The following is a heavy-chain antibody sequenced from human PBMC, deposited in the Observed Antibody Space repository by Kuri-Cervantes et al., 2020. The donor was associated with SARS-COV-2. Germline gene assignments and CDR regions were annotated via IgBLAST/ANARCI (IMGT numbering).Heavy chain of an antibody. J-gene: IGHJ4*02. CDR3: TTLIDY. CDR2: VRGKANNYAT. CDR1: GLLFSASA. Sequence: GGSLRLSCEVSGLLFSASAIHWVRQASGKGLEWVGRVRGKANNYATAYAASVKGRFTISRDDSKNMTYLQMNSLKTEDTAVYYCTTLIDYWGQGALVTVSS. V-gene: IGHV3-73*01.